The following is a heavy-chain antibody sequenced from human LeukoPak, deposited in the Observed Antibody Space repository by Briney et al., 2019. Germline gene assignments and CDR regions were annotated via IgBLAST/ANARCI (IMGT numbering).Heavy chain of an antibody. V-gene: IGHV1-2*02. Sequence: GESLKVSCKASGYTFTGYYMHWVRQAPGQGLEWMGWINPNSGGTNYAQKFQGRVTMTRDTSISTAYMELSRLRSDDTAVYYCARVPRRGGSNWFDPWGQGTLVTVST. CDR2: INPNSGGT. D-gene: IGHD2-15*01. CDR3: ARVPRRGGSNWFDP. CDR1: GYTFTGYY. J-gene: IGHJ5*02.